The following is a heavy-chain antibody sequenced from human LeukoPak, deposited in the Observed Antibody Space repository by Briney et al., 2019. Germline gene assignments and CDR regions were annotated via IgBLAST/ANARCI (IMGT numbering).Heavy chain of an antibody. CDR2: ISAYNGNT. CDR3: AATLGGYCSGGSCYSSDY. J-gene: IGHJ4*02. V-gene: IGHV1-18*04. D-gene: IGHD2-15*01. CDR1: GYTFTSYG. Sequence: ASVKVSCKASGYTFTSYGISWVRQAPGQGLEWMGWISAYNGNTNYAQKLQGRVTMTTDTSTGTAYMELRSLRSDDTAVYYCAATLGGYCSGGSCYSSDYWGQGTLVTVSS.